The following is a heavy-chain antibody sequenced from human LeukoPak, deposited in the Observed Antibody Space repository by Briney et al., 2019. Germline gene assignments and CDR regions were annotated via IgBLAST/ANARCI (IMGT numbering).Heavy chain of an antibody. D-gene: IGHD1-14*01. CDR1: GFTFSNYE. CDR2: ISSSGGTI. V-gene: IGHV3-48*03. CDR3: TSPESFDY. J-gene: IGHJ4*02. Sequence: PGGSLRLSCAASGFTFSNYEMNWVRQAPGEGLEWLSYISSSGGTIYYADSVKGRFTISRDNAKNSLYLQMNSLRAEDTAIYYCTSPESFDYWGQGTLVTVSS.